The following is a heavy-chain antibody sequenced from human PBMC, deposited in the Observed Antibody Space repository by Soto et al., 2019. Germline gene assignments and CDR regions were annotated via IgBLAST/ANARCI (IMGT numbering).Heavy chain of an antibody. Sequence: ASVKVSCKASGYTFTGYYMNWVRQAPGQGLEWMGWINPNRGGTNYAQKFPGRVTMTRDTAISTAYMELSRLRSDDTAVYYCARVRITMVRANYSYGMHVWGQGTTVTVSS. CDR2: INPNRGGT. D-gene: IGHD3-10*01. CDR1: GYTFTGYY. V-gene: IGHV1-2*02. CDR3: ARVRITMVRANYSYGMHV. J-gene: IGHJ6*02.